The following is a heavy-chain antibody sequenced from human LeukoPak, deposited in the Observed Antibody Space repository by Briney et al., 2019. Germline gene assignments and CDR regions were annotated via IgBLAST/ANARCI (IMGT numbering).Heavy chain of an antibody. D-gene: IGHD5-18*01. CDR1: GYTFTGYY. J-gene: IGHJ4*02. CDR2: INPNNGGT. Sequence: ASVKVSCKASGYTFTGYYMHWGRQAPGQGLEWMGWINPNNGGTNYEQKFQGRGTMTRDTSISTAYMELSRLRSDDTAVYYCAREGRLVSYGSIRYWGQGNLVTVSS. V-gene: IGHV1-2*02. CDR3: AREGRLVSYGSIRY.